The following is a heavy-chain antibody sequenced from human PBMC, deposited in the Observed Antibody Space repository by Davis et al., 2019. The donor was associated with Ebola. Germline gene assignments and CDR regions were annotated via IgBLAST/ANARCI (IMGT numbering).Heavy chain of an antibody. J-gene: IGHJ5*02. D-gene: IGHD3-10*01. CDR2: ISNSGLTI. CDR1: GFSFSDYF. Sequence: GGSLRLSCAASGFSFSDYFMSWIRQAPGKGPEWIASISNSGLTIEYAASLKGRFTISRVNAENTLYLQMNSLGAEDTAVYYCARDRAGSGLPFDPWGQGTLVTVSS. V-gene: IGHV3-11*01. CDR3: ARDRAGSGLPFDP.